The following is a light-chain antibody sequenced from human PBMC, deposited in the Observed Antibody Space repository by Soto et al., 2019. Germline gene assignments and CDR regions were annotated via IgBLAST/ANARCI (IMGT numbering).Light chain of an antibody. Sequence: QSALTQPPSASGSPGQSVTITCSGTSSDVGEENYVSWYQQHPGKVPKLILYEVSKRPSGVPDRFSGSRSGHTASLTVSGLQAEDEADYYCSSFAGSPVVFGGGTNLTVL. CDR3: SSFAGSPVV. CDR2: EVS. V-gene: IGLV2-8*01. J-gene: IGLJ2*01. CDR1: SSDVGEENY.